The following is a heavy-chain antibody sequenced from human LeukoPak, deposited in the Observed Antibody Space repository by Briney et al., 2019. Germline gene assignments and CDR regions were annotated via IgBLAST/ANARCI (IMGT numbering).Heavy chain of an antibody. D-gene: IGHD1-26*01. J-gene: IGHJ6*02. V-gene: IGHV3-48*02. CDR3: ARVMTSGTYPYYFYGLDV. CDR1: GFTFSSYS. Sequence: PGGSLRLSCAASGFTFSSYSINWVRQAPGKGLEWVSYISSPSTTIYYADSVKGRFTISRDNAKKSLYLQMNSLRDEDTAVYYCARVMTSGTYPYYFYGLDVWGQGTTVTVPS. CDR2: ISSPSTTI.